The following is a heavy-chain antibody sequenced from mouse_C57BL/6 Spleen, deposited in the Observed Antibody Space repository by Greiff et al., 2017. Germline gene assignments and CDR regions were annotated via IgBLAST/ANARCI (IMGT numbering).Heavy chain of an antibody. Sequence: QVQLQQPGAELVKPGASVKLSCKASGYTFTSYWMHWVKQRPGQGLEWIGMIHPNSGSTNYNEKFKSKATLTVDTSSSTAYMQLSGLTSEDSAVYCCARGGGMYYFDYWGQGTTLTVSS. D-gene: IGHD2-10*02. J-gene: IGHJ2*01. V-gene: IGHV1-64*01. CDR2: IHPNSGST. CDR1: GYTFTSYW. CDR3: ARGGGMYYFDY.